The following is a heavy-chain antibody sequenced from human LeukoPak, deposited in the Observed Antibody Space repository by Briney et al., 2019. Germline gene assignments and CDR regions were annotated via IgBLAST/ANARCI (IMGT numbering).Heavy chain of an antibody. D-gene: IGHD3-10*01. CDR3: ARGPDPVVRGPRRAFDL. CDR2: ISYDGSRQ. V-gene: IGHV3-30-3*01. J-gene: IGHJ3*01. Sequence: PGGSLRLSCAASGFTFTYYAMHWVRQAPGKGLELVALISYDGSRQYYTDSVKGRFIISRDESKNTVYLQMNSLGVDDTALYYCARGPDPVVRGPRRAFDLWGQGTMVTVSS. CDR1: GFTFTYYA.